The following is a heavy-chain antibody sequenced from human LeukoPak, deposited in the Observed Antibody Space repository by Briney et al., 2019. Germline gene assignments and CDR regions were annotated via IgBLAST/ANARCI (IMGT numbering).Heavy chain of an antibody. Sequence: ASVKVSCKASGYTFTSYGISWVRQAPGQGLEWMGWISAYNGNTNYAQKLQGRVTMTTDTSTSTAYMELRSLRSDDTAVYYCARDRSDSSGYYYDAFDIWGQGTMVTVSS. CDR1: GYTFTSYG. J-gene: IGHJ3*02. V-gene: IGHV1-18*01. CDR3: ARDRSDSSGYYYDAFDI. D-gene: IGHD3-22*01. CDR2: ISAYNGNT.